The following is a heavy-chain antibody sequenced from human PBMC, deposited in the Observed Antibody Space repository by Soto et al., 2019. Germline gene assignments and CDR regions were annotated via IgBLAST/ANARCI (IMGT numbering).Heavy chain of an antibody. Sequence: VQLQESGPGLVKPSETLSLTCSVSGGSIGAFAWSWIRQPPGKGLEWIGCVYYTGSTNYNPSLKSRSSLFLDSSKNQFSLTLTSLTAADTALYFCARGDGYDYGDWFDSWGQGNLVIVSS. V-gene: IGHV4-59*01. J-gene: IGHJ5*01. D-gene: IGHD5-12*01. CDR2: VYYTGST. CDR1: GGSIGAFA. CDR3: ARGDGYDYGDWFDS.